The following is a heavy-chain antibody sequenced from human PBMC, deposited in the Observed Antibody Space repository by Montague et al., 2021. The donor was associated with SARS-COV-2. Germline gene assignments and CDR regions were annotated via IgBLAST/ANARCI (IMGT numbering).Heavy chain of an antibody. D-gene: IGHD4-17*01. V-gene: IGHV4-39*07. CDR3: AVDYGDYGSVYYYGMDV. CDR1: GGSISSSSYY. J-gene: IGHJ6*02. CDR2: IYYSGST. Sequence: SETLSLTCTVSGGSISSSSYYWGWIRQPPGKGLEWIRSIYYSGSTYYNPYLKSRVTISVDTSKNQFSLKLSSVTAADTAVYYCAVDYGDYGSVYYYGMDVWGQGTTVTVSS.